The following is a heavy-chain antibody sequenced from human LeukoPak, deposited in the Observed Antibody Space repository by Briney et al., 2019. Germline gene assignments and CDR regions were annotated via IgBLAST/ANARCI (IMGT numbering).Heavy chain of an antibody. J-gene: IGHJ6*03. Sequence: SSETLSLTCTVSGGSISSYYWSWIRQPPGKGLGWIGYIYYSGSTHYNPSLKSRVTISVDTTKNQFSLKLSSVTAADTAVYYCARGMMTYYYYIDVWGKGTTVTVSS. CDR3: ARGMMTYYYYIDV. CDR2: IYYSGST. D-gene: IGHD3-16*01. CDR1: GGSISSYY. V-gene: IGHV4-59*01.